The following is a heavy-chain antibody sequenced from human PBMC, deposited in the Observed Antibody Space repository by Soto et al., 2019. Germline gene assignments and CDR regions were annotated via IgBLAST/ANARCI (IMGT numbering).Heavy chain of an antibody. CDR2: TYYRSKWYN. J-gene: IGHJ6*03. D-gene: IGHD7-27*01. Sequence: SQTLSLTCAISGDSVSSNSAAWNWIRQSPSRGLEWLGRTYYRSKWYNDYAVSVKSRITINPDTSKNQFSLQLNSVTPEDTAVYYCAREKGTGSYYYYCYMDVWGKGTTVTVSS. CDR3: AREKGTGSYYYYCYMDV. CDR1: GDSVSSNSAA. V-gene: IGHV6-1*01.